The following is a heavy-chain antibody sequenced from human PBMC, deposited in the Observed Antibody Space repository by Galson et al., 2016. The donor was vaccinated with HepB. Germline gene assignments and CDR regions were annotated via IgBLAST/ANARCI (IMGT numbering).Heavy chain of an antibody. V-gene: IGHV3-30-3*01. J-gene: IGHJ4*02. D-gene: IGHD3/OR15-3a*01. CDR1: GFIFNNYA. CDR2: ISHDGSNK. CDR3: ARDDFWTGPPSASFSFDY. Sequence: SLRLSCAASGFIFNNYAMHWVRQAPGMGLEWVAVISHDGSNKYYADSVKGRFTISRDNSKNTLYLQMNSLRAEDTAVFYCARDDFWTGPPSASFSFDYWGQGTLVTVSS.